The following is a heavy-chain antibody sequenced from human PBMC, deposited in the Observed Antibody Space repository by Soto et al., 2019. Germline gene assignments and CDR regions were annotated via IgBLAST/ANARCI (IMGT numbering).Heavy chain of an antibody. CDR2: IYTSGST. Sequence: PSETLSLTCTVSGGSISSYYWSWIRQPAGKGLEWIGRIYTSGSTNYNPSLKSRVTMSVDTSKNQFSLTLSSVTAADTAVYYCARDLGAVAGLYYYYGMDVWGQGTTVTVSS. CDR3: ARDLGAVAGLYYYYGMDV. CDR1: GGSISSYY. D-gene: IGHD6-19*01. V-gene: IGHV4-4*07. J-gene: IGHJ6*02.